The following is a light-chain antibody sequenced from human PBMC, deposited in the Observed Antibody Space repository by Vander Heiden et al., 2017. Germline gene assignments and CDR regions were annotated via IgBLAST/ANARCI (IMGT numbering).Light chain of an antibody. J-gene: IGLJ3*02. CDR2: EDN. CDR1: ALPKKY. V-gene: IGLV3-10*01. CDR3: YSTDSSGHYWV. Sequence: SYELTQTPSVSVSPGQTARITCSGDALPKKYAHWYQQKSGQAPVLVIYEDNKRPSGIPERFSGSSSGTMVTLTISGAQVEDEADYYCYSTDSSGHYWVFGGGTKLTVL.